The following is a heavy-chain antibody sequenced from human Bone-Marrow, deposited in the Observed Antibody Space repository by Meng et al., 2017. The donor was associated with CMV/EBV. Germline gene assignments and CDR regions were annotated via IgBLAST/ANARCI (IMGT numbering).Heavy chain of an antibody. Sequence: GESLKISCAASGFTFSAFSMNWVRQAPGKGLEWVSSISTTSSYIYYADSVKGRFTISRDNAKNSLILQMNGLRVEDTAVYYCAGFGVAITNGLDVWGQGNTVNVAS. D-gene: IGHD3-3*01. CDR3: AGFGVAITNGLDV. J-gene: IGHJ6*02. CDR2: ISTTSSYI. V-gene: IGHV3-21*01. CDR1: GFTFSAFS.